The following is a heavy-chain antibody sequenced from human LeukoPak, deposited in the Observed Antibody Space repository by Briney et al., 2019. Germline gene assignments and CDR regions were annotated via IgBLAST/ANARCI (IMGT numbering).Heavy chain of an antibody. CDR2: MNPNSGNT. Sequence: ASVNVSCKASGYTFTSYDINWVRQATGQGLEWMGWMNPNSGNTGYAQKFQGRVTMTRNTSISTAYMELSSLRSEDTAVYYCARGPYYYGSGSYYSYYYYGMDVWGQGTTVTVSS. J-gene: IGHJ6*02. CDR3: ARGPYYYGSGSYYSYYYYGMDV. D-gene: IGHD3-10*01. CDR1: GYTFTSYD. V-gene: IGHV1-8*01.